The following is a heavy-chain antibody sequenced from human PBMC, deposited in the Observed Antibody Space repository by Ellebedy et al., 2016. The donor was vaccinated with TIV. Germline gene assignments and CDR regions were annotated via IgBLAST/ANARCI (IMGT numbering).Heavy chain of an antibody. V-gene: IGHV3-66*01. CDR1: GFVVSSNY. D-gene: IGHD3-10*01. J-gene: IGHJ4*02. Sequence: PGGSLRLSCVASGFVVSSNYMSWVRQAPGKGLEWVSVIYSTGDTYYADSVSGRFTISRDNSKNTVYLQMNNLKADDTAVYYCARDILGMYYYGSETDSLDCWGQGTLVTVSS. CDR2: IYSTGDT. CDR3: ARDILGMYYYGSETDSLDC.